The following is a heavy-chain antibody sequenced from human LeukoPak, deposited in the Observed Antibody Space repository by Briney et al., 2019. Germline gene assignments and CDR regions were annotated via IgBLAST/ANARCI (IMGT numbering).Heavy chain of an antibody. V-gene: IGHV4-39*01. Sequence: TPSETLSLTCTVSGGSISSNSYYWGWIRQPPGKGLDWIGSIYYRGTTNYNPSLKSRVTISIDTSKNQFSLKLNSVTAPDTAVYYCSRQGSLAGRHTIYFLHWGQGTLVTVSS. CDR2: IYYRGTT. J-gene: IGHJ1*01. CDR3: SRQGSLAGRHTIYFLH. CDR1: GGSISSNSYY. D-gene: IGHD3-3*01.